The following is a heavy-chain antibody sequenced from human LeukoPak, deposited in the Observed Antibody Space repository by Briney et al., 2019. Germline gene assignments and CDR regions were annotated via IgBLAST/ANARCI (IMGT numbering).Heavy chain of an antibody. CDR2: ISSNGGST. V-gene: IGHV3-64D*06. J-gene: IGHJ4*02. D-gene: IGHD2-2*01. CDR1: GFTFSSYA. Sequence: GSPRLSCSASGFTFSSYAMHWVRQAPGKGLEYVSAISSNGGSTYYADSVKGRFTISRDNSKNTLYLQMSSLRAEDTAVYYCVKDGVGCSSTSCYVGGVYYFDYWGQGTLVTVSS. CDR3: VKDGVGCSSTSCYVGGVYYFDY.